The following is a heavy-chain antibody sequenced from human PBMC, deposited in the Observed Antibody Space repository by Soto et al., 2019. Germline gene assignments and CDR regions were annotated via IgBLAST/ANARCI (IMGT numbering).Heavy chain of an antibody. CDR2: TYYRSKWYN. Sequence: SQTLSLTCATSGDSDSSNSAAWNWIRQSPSRGLEWLGRTYYRSKWYNDYAVSVKSRITINPDTSKNQFSLQLNSVTPEDTAVYYCARGPRQQWLVHSYYYGMDVWGQGTTVTVS. D-gene: IGHD6-19*01. CDR1: GDSDSSNSAA. CDR3: ARGPRQQWLVHSYYYGMDV. V-gene: IGHV6-1*01. J-gene: IGHJ6*02.